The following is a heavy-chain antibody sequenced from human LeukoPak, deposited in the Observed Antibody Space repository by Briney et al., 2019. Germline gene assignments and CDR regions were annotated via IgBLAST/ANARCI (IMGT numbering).Heavy chain of an antibody. V-gene: IGHV3-23*01. CDR1: GFTFSSYA. CDR3: AKDYDYVWGRNWYFDY. D-gene: IGHD3-16*01. CDR2: ISGSGGST. J-gene: IGHJ4*02. Sequence: GGSLRLSSAASGFTFSSYAMSWVRQAPGKGLEWVSAISGSGGSTYYADSVKGRFTISRDNSKKTLYLQMNRLRAEDTAVYYCAKDYDYVWGRNWYFDYWGQGTLVTVSS.